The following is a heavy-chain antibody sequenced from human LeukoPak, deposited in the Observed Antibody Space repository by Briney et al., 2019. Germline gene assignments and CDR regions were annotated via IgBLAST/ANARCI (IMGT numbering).Heavy chain of an antibody. J-gene: IGHJ4*02. CDR2: IYYSGST. D-gene: IGHD3-3*01. CDR3: ARDPITIFGVVPFDY. Sequence: SETLSLTCTVSGDSISSYYWSWTRQPPGKGLEWIGYIYYSGSTYYNPSLKSRVTISVDTSKNQFSLKLSSVTAADTAVYYCARDPITIFGVVPFDYWGQGTLVTVSS. CDR1: GDSISSYY. V-gene: IGHV4-59*12.